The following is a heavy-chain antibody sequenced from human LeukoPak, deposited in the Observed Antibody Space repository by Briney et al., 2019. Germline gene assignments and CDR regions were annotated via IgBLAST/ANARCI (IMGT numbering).Heavy chain of an antibody. CDR2: INHSGST. D-gene: IGHD5-12*01. J-gene: IGHJ6*02. CDR1: GGSFSGYY. CDR3: ARLGGYDYYGHVDYYYGMDV. Sequence: TSETLSLTCAVYGGSFSGYYWSWIRQPPGKGLEWIGEINHSGSTNYNPSLKSRVTISVDTSKNQFSLKLSSVTAADTAVYYCARLGGYDYYGHVDYYYGMDVWGQGTTVTVSS. V-gene: IGHV4-34*01.